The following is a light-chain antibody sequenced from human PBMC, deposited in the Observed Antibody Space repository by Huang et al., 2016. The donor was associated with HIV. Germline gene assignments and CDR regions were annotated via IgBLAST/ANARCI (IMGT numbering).Light chain of an antibody. CDR2: AAS. V-gene: IGKV1-NL1*01. J-gene: IGKJ2*01. CDR1: QAIAKS. Sequence: DIQMTQSPSSLSASVRNRVTITCRASQAIAKSLAWYQQKPGKATKLLLYAASRLESGVPSRFSGSGSGADYTRTISSLQPEDFATYYCQQYHSTPYTFGQGTKLEIK. CDR3: QQYHSTPYT.